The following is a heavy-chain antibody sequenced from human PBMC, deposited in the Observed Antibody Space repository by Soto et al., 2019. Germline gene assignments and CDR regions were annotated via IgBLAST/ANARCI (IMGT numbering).Heavy chain of an antibody. CDR3: ARHSSSWYFVDY. CDR2: MYNTGST. Sequence: SETLSLTCTVSGGSISGYYWSWIRQPPGKGLEWIGYMYNTGSTVYNPSFKSRVTISVDTSKNQFSLKLSSVTAADTAVYYCARHSSSWYFVDYWGQGTLVTVSS. CDR1: GGSISGYY. V-gene: IGHV4-59*08. J-gene: IGHJ4*02. D-gene: IGHD6-13*01.